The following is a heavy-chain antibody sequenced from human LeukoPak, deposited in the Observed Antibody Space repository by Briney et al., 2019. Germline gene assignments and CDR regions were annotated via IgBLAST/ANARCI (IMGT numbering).Heavy chain of an antibody. J-gene: IGHJ4*02. Sequence: KPSETLSLTCAVSGVSFDDYYWSWVRQTPGKGLEWIGEINHSGYTNDSPPLKSRVTLSIDTSRKQFSLNLRSVTVADTGIYYCTRMTAGHDYWGQGTLVTVSS. D-gene: IGHD2-21*02. CDR2: INHSGYT. CDR1: GVSFDDYY. V-gene: IGHV4-34*01. CDR3: TRMTAGHDY.